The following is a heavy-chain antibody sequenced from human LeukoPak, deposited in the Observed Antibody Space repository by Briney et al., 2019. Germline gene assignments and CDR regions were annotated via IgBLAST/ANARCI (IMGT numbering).Heavy chain of an antibody. CDR3: AKYCGGDCYADRGFDY. CDR2: IRYDGSNK. V-gene: IGHV3-30*02. CDR1: GFTFSSYG. D-gene: IGHD2-21*02. Sequence: GGSLRLSCAASGFTFSSYGMHWVRQAPGKGLEWVAFIRYDGSNKYYADSVKGRFTISRDNSKNTLYLQMNSLRAEDTAVYYCAKYCGGDCYADRGFDYWGQGTLVTVSS. J-gene: IGHJ4*02.